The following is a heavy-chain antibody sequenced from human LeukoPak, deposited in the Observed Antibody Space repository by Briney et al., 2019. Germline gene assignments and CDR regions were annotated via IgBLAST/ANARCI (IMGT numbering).Heavy chain of an antibody. CDR2: IIPIFGTA. CDR3: ARDLVPAAMRGWFDP. D-gene: IGHD2-2*01. Sequence: GASVKVSCKASGGTFSSYAISWVRQAPGQGLEWMGGIIPIFGTANYAQKFQGRVTITADKSTSTAYMELSRLRSDDTAVYYCARDLVPAAMRGWFDPWGQGTLVTVSS. J-gene: IGHJ5*02. V-gene: IGHV1-69*06. CDR1: GGTFSSYA.